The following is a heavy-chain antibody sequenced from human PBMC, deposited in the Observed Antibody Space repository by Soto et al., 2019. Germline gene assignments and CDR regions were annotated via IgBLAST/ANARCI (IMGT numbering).Heavy chain of an antibody. Sequence: XTLSLPCTVSGGSLGNNFNYWAWVRQSPEKGLEWIWIVFFSGSTYYNPSLKSRVTISIDTSKNQFSLRLKSVTSADTAVYYCARTWVQLWSYYFDSWGQGTLGTVSS. CDR3: ARTWVQLWSYYFDS. CDR1: GGSLGNNFNY. D-gene: IGHD1-1*01. J-gene: IGHJ4*02. V-gene: IGHV4-39*01. CDR2: VFFSGST.